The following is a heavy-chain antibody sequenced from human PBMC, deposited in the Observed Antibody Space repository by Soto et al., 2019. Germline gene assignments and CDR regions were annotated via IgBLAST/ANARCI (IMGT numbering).Heavy chain of an antibody. Sequence: GASVKVSCKASGYPFSSIGISWVRQAPGQGLERMGWISPYNRNTYYAQRLQGRVTMTTDTSTSTAYMELRSLRSDDTAVYFCARDLDGSGNYYTDYWGQGALVTVSS. V-gene: IGHV1-18*01. CDR1: GYPFSSIG. J-gene: IGHJ4*02. CDR2: ISPYNRNT. CDR3: ARDLDGSGNYYTDY. D-gene: IGHD3-10*01.